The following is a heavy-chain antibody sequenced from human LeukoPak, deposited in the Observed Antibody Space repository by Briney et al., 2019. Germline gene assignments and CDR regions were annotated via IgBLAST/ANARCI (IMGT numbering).Heavy chain of an antibody. J-gene: IGHJ5*02. CDR3: ARGDILPRNNWFDP. D-gene: IGHD3-9*01. Sequence: GASVKVSCKASGYTFTSYYMHWVRQAPGQGLEWMGGIIPIFGTANYAQKFQGRVTITADKSTSTAYMELSSLRSEDTAVYYCARGDILPRNNWFDPWGQGTLVTVSS. CDR1: GYTFTSYY. V-gene: IGHV1-69*06. CDR2: IIPIFGTA.